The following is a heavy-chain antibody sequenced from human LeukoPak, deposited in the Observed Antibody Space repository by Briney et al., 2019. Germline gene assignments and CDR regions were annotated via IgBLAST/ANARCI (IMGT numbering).Heavy chain of an antibody. CDR3: ARELSQIVWGGLDF. CDR1: GFTFSHYG. J-gene: IGHJ4*02. D-gene: IGHD2-21*01. CDR2: IQNDASTR. Sequence: GGSLRLSCTASGFTFSHYGMHWVRQAPGKGLEWVAVIQNDASTRNYVDSVKGRFTISRDNSENTVFLQMDSQRVEDAAVYYCARELSQIVWGGLDFGGQGTLVSVSS. V-gene: IGHV3-33*05.